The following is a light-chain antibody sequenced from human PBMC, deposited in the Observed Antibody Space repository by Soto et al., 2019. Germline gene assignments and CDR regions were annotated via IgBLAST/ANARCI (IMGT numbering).Light chain of an antibody. CDR1: SSDIGNYNY. CDR3: TSYAGRNYV. V-gene: IGLV2-8*01. CDR2: EVS. Sequence: QAVVTQPPSASGSPGQSVTISCTGTSSDIGNYNYVSWYQQQPGKAPKLIIFEVSERPSGVPDRFSGSKSGNTASLTVSGLQAEDEADYYCTSYAGRNYVFGTGTKLTVL. J-gene: IGLJ1*01.